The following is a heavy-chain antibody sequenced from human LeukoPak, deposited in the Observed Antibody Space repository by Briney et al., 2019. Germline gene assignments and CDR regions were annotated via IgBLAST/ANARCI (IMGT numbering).Heavy chain of an antibody. CDR3: ARDRVYYGLDY. J-gene: IGHJ4*02. D-gene: IGHD3-10*01. CDR1: GFTVSSNY. V-gene: IGHV3-53*01. Sequence: GGSLRLSCAASGFTVSSNYMSWVRQAPGKGLEWVSVIYSGGSTYYADSVKGRFTISRDNSKNTLYLQMNSLRAEDTAVYYCARDRVYYGLDYWGQGTLVTVSS. CDR2: IYSGGST.